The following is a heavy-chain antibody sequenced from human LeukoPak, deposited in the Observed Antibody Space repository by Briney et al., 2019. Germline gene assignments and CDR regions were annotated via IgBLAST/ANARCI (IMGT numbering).Heavy chain of an antibody. D-gene: IGHD3/OR15-3a*01. J-gene: IGHJ4*02. CDR3: AKPQETYGLVPFDY. V-gene: IGHV3-23*01. CDR1: GFTFNSYA. CDR2: VSGSGGST. Sequence: PGGSLRLSCAASGFTFNSYAMSWVRQAPGKGLEWVSAVSGSGGSTFYADSVKGRFTISRDNSKNTLYLQMISLRAEDMAVYHCAKPQETYGLVPFDYWGQGTLVTVSS.